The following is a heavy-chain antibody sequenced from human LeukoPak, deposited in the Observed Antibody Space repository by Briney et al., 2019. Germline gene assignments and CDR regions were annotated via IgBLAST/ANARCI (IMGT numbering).Heavy chain of an antibody. J-gene: IGHJ5*02. CDR2: INPSGGST. V-gene: IGHV1-46*01. Sequence: ASVKVSCKASGYTFTSYYMHWVRQAPGQGLEWMGIINPSGGSTSYAQKFQGRVTMTRDTSTSTVYMELSSLRSEDTAVYYCARDAGRENCPTSWFDPWGQGTLVTVSS. CDR3: ARDAGRENCPTSWFDP. CDR1: GYTFTSYY. D-gene: IGHD1-1*01.